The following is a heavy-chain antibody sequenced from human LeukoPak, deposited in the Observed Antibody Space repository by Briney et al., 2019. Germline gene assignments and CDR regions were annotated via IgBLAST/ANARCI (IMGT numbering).Heavy chain of an antibody. V-gene: IGHV3-30*02. D-gene: IGHD2-2*02. CDR1: GFTFSSYG. Sequence: GGSLRLSCAASGFTFSSYGMNWVRQAPGKGLEWVAFIRYDGSNKYYADSVKGRFTTSRDNSKNTLYLQMNSLRAEDTAVYYCAKDLYCSSTSCYTGGAFDIWGQGTMVTVSS. CDR3: AKDLYCSSTSCYTGGAFDI. J-gene: IGHJ3*02. CDR2: IRYDGSNK.